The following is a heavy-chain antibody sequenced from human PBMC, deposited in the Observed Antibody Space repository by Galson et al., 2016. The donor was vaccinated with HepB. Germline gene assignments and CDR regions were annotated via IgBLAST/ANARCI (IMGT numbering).Heavy chain of an antibody. D-gene: IGHD3-3*01. CDR1: GFTFNDYA. CDR2: IDSSATII. Sequence: SLRLSCATSGFTFNDYAMHWVRQTPGKGLEWVSYIDSSATIINYADSVKGRFTISRDNAKNSVYLQMSSLRAEDTAVYYCARVRVWGYDFYWFDPWGQGTLVTVSS. V-gene: IGHV3-48*03. J-gene: IGHJ5*02. CDR3: ARVRVWGYDFYWFDP.